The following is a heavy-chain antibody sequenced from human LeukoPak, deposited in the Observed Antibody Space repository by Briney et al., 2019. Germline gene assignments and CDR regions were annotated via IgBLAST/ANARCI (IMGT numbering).Heavy chain of an antibody. CDR3: AKDLHHYDFWSGYYMPFDY. J-gene: IGHJ4*02. CDR2: ISGSGGST. Sequence: GGSLRLSCAASGFTFSSYAMSWVRQAPGKGLEWVSAISGSGGSTYYADSVKGRFTISRDNSKNTLYLQMNSLRAEDTAVYYCAKDLHHYDFWSGYYMPFDYWGQGTLVTVSS. CDR1: GFTFSSYA. V-gene: IGHV3-23*01. D-gene: IGHD3-3*01.